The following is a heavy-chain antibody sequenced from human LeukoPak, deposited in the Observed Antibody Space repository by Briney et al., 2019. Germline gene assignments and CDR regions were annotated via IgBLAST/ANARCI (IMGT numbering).Heavy chain of an antibody. CDR2: IKQDGSEK. J-gene: IGHJ6*03. D-gene: IGHD3-22*01. Sequence: GGSLRLSCAASGFTFSSYWMSWVCQAPGKGLEWVANIKQDGSEKYYVDSVKGRFTISRDNAKNSLYLQMNSLRAEDTAVYYCARVVNDYYYYYMDVWGKGTTVTVSS. CDR3: ARVVNDYYYYYMDV. V-gene: IGHV3-7*01. CDR1: GFTFSSYW.